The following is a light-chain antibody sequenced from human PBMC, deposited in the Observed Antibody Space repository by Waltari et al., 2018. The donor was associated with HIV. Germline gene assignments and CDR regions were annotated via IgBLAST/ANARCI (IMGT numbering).Light chain of an antibody. V-gene: IGLV3-1*01. J-gene: IGLJ3*02. CDR1: SLTQKY. Sequence: FELTQPPSVSVSPRQTATITCTANSLTQKYISWYQKRPGQSPLLVIYEDSKRPSEVTCGISGSHSGEKGNPTIRVTEGLDEAENFRSTGDRRNWIFGRGTKFAVL. CDR2: EDS. CDR3: STGDRRNWI.